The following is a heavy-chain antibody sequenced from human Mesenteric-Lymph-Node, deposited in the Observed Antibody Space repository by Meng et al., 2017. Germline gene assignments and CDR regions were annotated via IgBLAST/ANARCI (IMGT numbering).Heavy chain of an antibody. CDR3: ARESPITMVRGVIGWFDP. D-gene: IGHD3-10*01. V-gene: IGHV4-4*07. Sequence: SETLSLTCTISGGSISGYFWTWIRQPAGKGLEWIGRIFGSGSTTYNPSLKSRVTMSVDTSRRQFSLKLNSVTAADTAVYYCARESPITMVRGVIGWFDPWGQGTLVTVSS. J-gene: IGHJ5*02. CDR1: GGSISGYF. CDR2: IFGSGST.